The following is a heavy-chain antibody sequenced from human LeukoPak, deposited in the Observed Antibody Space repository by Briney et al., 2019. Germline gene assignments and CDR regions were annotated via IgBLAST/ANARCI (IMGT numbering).Heavy chain of an antibody. CDR3: ASPVAGTF. CDR2: ISSSSSYI. D-gene: IGHD6-19*01. V-gene: IGHV3-21*01. Sequence: NSGGSLRLSCAASGFTFSSYSMNWVRQAPGKGLEWVSSISSSSSYIYYADSVKGRFTISRDNAENSLYLQMNSLRAEDTAVYYCASPVAGTFWGQGTLVTVSS. CDR1: GFTFSSYS. J-gene: IGHJ4*02.